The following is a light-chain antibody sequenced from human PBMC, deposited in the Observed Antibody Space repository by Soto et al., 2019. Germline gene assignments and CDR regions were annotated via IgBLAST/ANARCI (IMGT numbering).Light chain of an antibody. V-gene: IGKV3-15*01. CDR2: GAA. Sequence: EIVLTQSPATLSLSPGERATLSCRASQSVSSYLARYQQKPGQAPRLLMYGAATWASGIPVRFSGSGSGTDFTLTISSLQSEDFAIYYCQQYNTWTWTFGQGTKVDIK. CDR1: QSVSSY. CDR3: QQYNTWTWT. J-gene: IGKJ1*01.